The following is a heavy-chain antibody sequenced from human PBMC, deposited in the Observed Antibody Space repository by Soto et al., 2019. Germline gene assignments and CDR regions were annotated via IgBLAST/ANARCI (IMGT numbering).Heavy chain of an antibody. CDR1: GGYISSYY. CDR3: ARVPAP. CDR2: IYYSGST. Sequence: SETLSLTCTVAGGYISSYYWSWIRQPPGKGLEWIGYIYYSGSTYYNPSLKSRVTISVDRSKNQFSLKLSSVTAADTAVYYCARVPAPWGQGTLVTVSS. V-gene: IGHV4-59*12. J-gene: IGHJ5*02.